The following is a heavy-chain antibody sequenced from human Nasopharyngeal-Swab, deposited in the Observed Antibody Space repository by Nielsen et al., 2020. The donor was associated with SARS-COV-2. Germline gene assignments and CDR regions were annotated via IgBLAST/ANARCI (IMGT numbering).Heavy chain of an antibody. CDR1: GYTFTSYG. D-gene: IGHD2-15*01. CDR3: ARDGGYCSGGSCYPYYFDY. J-gene: IGHJ4*02. V-gene: IGHV1-18*01. Sequence: SVKVSCKASGYTFTSYGISWVRQAPGQGLEWMGWISAYNGNTNYAQKLQGRVTMTTDTSTSTAYMELRSLRSDDTAVYYCARDGGYCSGGSCYPYYFDYWGQGTLVTVSS. CDR2: ISAYNGNT.